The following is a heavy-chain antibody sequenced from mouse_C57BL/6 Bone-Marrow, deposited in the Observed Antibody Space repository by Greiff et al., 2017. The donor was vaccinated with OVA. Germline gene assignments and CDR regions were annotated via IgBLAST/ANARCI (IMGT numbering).Heavy chain of an antibody. CDR1: GYTFTSYW. V-gene: IGHV1-52*01. J-gene: IGHJ1*03. D-gene: IGHD1-1*01. Sequence: VQLQQPGAELVRPGSSVKLSCKASGYTFTSYWMHWVKQRPIQGLEWIGNIDPSDSETHYNQKIKDKATLTVDKSSSTAYMQLSSLTSDDSAVYYCAAITTVVDWYFDVWGTGTTVTVSS. CDR3: AAITTVVDWYFDV. CDR2: IDPSDSET.